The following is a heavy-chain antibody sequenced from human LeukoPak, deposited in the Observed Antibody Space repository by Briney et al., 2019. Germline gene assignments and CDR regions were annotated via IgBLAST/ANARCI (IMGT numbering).Heavy chain of an antibody. V-gene: IGHV3-21*01. CDR2: ISSSSSYI. D-gene: IGHD2-15*01. J-gene: IGHJ4*02. CDR1: GFTFSSYS. CDR3: ARDPGRGPDY. Sequence: PGGSLRLSCAASGFTFSSYSMNWVRQAPGKGLEWVSSISSSSSYIYYADSVKGRFTISRDNSKNTLYLQMNSLRAEDMAVYYCARDPGRGPDYWGQGTLVTVSS.